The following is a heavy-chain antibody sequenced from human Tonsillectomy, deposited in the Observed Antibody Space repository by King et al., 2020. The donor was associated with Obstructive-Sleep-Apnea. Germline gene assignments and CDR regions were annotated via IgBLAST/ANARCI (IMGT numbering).Heavy chain of an antibody. CDR1: GFTFSDYY. Sequence: VQLVESGGGLVKPGGSLRLSCAASGFTFSDYYMSWIHQTPGKGLQWVSYISDSGSTIYYADSVKGRFTISRDNAKNSLYLQMNSLRADDTAVYYCAKDQGGGDPDYWGQGTLVTVSS. CDR2: ISDSGSTI. CDR3: AKDQGGGDPDY. V-gene: IGHV3-11*01. J-gene: IGHJ4*02. D-gene: IGHD2-21*02.